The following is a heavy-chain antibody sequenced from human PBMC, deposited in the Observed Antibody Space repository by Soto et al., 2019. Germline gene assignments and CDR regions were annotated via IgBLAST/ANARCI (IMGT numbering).Heavy chain of an antibody. CDR1: GFTFSSYE. CDR2: ISSSGSTI. D-gene: IGHD3-22*01. CDR3: ARAKTYYYDSSGYSYYYGMDV. J-gene: IGHJ6*02. Sequence: GGSLRLSCAASGFTFSSYEMNWVRQAPGKGLEWVSYISSSGSTIYYADSVKGRFTISRDNAKNSLYLQMNSLRAEDTAVYYCARAKTYYYDSSGYSYYYGMDVWGQVTTVTVSS. V-gene: IGHV3-48*03.